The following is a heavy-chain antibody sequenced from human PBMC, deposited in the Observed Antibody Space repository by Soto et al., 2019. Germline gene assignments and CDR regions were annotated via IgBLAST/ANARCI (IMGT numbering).Heavy chain of an antibody. V-gene: IGHV3-21*01. J-gene: IGHJ3*02. CDR1: GFTFSSYS. CDR2: ISSSSSYI. CDR3: ARGRDDVVPAARGAFDI. D-gene: IGHD2-2*01. Sequence: GGSLRLSCAASGFTFSSYSMNWVRQAPGKGLEWVSSISSSSSYIYYADSVKGRFTISRDNAKNSLYLQMNSLRAEDTAVYYCARGRDDVVPAARGAFDIWGQGTMVTVSS.